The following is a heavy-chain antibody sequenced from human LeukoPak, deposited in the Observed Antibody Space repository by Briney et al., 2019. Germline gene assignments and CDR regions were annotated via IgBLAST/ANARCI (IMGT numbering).Heavy chain of an antibody. CDR1: GLTFSSYA. CDR2: ISGSGGST. Sequence: GGSLRLSCAASGLTFSSYAMSWVRQAPGKGLEWVSAISGSGGSTYYADSVKGRFTISRDNSKNTLYLQMNSLRAEDTAVYYCAKGSQWLITFFDYWGQGTLVTVSS. V-gene: IGHV3-23*01. D-gene: IGHD6-19*01. J-gene: IGHJ4*02. CDR3: AKGSQWLITFFDY.